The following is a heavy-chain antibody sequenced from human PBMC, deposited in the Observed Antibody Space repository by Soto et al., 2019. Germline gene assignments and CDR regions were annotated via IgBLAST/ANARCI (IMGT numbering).Heavy chain of an antibody. CDR1: GYTFTSYG. CDR2: ISAYNGNT. Sequence: GASVKVSCKASGYTFTSYGISWVRQAPGQGLEWMGWISAYNGNTNYAQKLQGRVTMTTDTSTSTAYMELRSLRSDDTAVYYCASFSDRRYIYSYYGMDVWGQGTTVTVSS. CDR3: ASFSDRRYIYSYYGMDV. V-gene: IGHV1-18*01. D-gene: IGHD3-16*01. J-gene: IGHJ6*02.